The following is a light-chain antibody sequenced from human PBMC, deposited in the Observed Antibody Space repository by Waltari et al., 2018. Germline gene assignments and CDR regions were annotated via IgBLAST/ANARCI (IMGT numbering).Light chain of an antibody. CDR2: DVA. J-gene: IGLJ2*01. Sequence: QSALTQPASVSGSPGQSITIPCTGTSSDIGVYNHVSWYQQHPGKAPKLILYDVAYRPCGVSDRFSGSKSGNTASLTISGLQAEDEADYYCNSYTVSSAVIFGGGTRLTVL. CDR1: SSDIGVYNH. V-gene: IGLV2-14*03. CDR3: NSYTVSSAVI.